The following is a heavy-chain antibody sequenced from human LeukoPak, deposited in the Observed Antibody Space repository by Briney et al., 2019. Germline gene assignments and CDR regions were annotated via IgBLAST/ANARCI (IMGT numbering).Heavy chain of an antibody. CDR1: GYTFTGYY. V-gene: IGHV1-2*02. Sequence: ASVRVSCKASGYTFTGYYMHWVRQAPGQGLEWMGWINPNSGGTNYAQKFQGGVTMTRDTSISTAYMELSRLRSDDTAVYYCARAVGVSSSTSCYHWGQGTLVTVSS. J-gene: IGHJ4*02. CDR3: ARAVGVSSSTSCYH. D-gene: IGHD2-2*01. CDR2: INPNSGGT.